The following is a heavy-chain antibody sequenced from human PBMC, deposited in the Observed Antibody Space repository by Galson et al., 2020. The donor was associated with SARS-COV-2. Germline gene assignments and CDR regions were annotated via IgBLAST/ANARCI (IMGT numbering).Heavy chain of an antibody. V-gene: IGHV3-11*01. CDR2: TSLTDSTM. Sequence: GESLKISCTASGLTFSDYYMHWIRQAPGKGLEWVSYTSLTDSTMYYADSVKGRFTISRDNAKDSLYLQMNSLRAEDTAVYYCASGSWYAFDYWGQGTLVTVSS. D-gene: IGHD6-13*01. CDR3: ASGSWYAFDY. J-gene: IGHJ4*02. CDR1: GLTFSDYY.